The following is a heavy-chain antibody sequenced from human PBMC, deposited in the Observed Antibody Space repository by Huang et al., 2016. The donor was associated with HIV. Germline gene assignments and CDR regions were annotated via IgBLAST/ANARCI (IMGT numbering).Heavy chain of an antibody. CDR2: INPGKGNT. V-gene: IGHV1-3*01. J-gene: IGHJ5*02. Sequence: QVHLVQSGPEVKKPGALVKVSCTASGYNFTSRGLPWVRQAPGQRIEWMGYINPGKGNTKYAPKFQDRVTLTRDISANTAYMQLSRLTSEDTAVYYCASGQRMRESDIVATIPVSWGQGALVTVSS. CDR3: ASGQRMRESDIVATIPVS. D-gene: IGHD5-12*01. CDR1: GYNFTSRG.